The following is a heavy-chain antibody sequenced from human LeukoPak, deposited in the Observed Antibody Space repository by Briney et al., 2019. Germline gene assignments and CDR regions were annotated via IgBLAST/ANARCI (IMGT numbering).Heavy chain of an antibody. V-gene: IGHV3-23*01. D-gene: IGHD4-17*01. Sequence: PGGSLRLSCAASGFTFSRYAMSWVPQAPGKGLEWVSAISGTGGSTYYADSVKGRFTISRDNSKNTLYLQMNSLRDEDTAVYSCAKGGGYYGDDLNNWFDPWGQGTLVTVSS. CDR1: GFTFSRYA. J-gene: IGHJ5*02. CDR3: AKGGGYYGDDLNNWFDP. CDR2: ISGTGGST.